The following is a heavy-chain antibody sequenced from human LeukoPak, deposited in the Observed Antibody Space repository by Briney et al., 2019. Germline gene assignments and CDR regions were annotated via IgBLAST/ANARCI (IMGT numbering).Heavy chain of an antibody. V-gene: IGHV3-11*06. CDR3: ARMNYVSSGWGAPFDY. J-gene: IGHJ4*02. D-gene: IGHD1-7*01. CDR2: IRTSGTNT. Sequence: GGSLRLSCAASGFTVSSNYMSWVRQAPGKGLEWGSYIRTSGTNTDYTGSVKGRFTISRDNAKNSLYLQMNSLRAEDTAVYYCARMNYVSSGWGAPFDYWGQGTLVTVSS. CDR1: GFTVSSNY.